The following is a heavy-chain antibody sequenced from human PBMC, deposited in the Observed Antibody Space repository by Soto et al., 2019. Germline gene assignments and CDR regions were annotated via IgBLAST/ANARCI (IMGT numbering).Heavy chain of an antibody. CDR1: GFTFDDYA. CDR2: ISWNSGSI. J-gene: IGHJ4*02. Sequence: EVQLVESGGGLVQPGRSLRLSCAASGFTFDDYAMHWVRQAPGKGLEWVSCISWNSGSIGYADSVKGRFTISRDNAKNSLYLQMNSLRAEDTALYYCAKDIVEGDNYDILTGYSYFDYWGQGTLVTVSS. V-gene: IGHV3-9*01. D-gene: IGHD3-9*01. CDR3: AKDIVEGDNYDILTGYSYFDY.